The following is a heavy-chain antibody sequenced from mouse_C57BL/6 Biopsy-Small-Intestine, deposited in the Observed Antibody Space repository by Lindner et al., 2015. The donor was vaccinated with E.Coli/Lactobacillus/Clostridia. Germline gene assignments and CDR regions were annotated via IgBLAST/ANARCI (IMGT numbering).Heavy chain of an antibody. Sequence: VQLQESGPELVKPGASVKISCKASGYAFSSSWMNWVKQRPGKGLEWIGRIYPGDGDTNYNGKFKGKATLTADKSSSTAYMQLSSLTSEDSAVYFCARYTTVVAPMDYWGQGTSVTVSS. CDR3: ARYTTVVAPMDY. D-gene: IGHD1-1*01. CDR1: GYAFSSSW. V-gene: IGHV1-82*01. CDR2: IYPGDGDT. J-gene: IGHJ4*01.